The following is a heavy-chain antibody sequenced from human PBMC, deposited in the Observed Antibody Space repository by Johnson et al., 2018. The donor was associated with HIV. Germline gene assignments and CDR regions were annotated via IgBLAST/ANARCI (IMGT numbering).Heavy chain of an antibody. D-gene: IGHD6-6*01. V-gene: IGHV3-20*04. CDR1: GFIFDDYG. Sequence: VQLVESGGGVLRPGGSLRLSCAASGFIFDDYGMSWVRQTPGKGLEWVSGINWNGGSTGYADSVKGRFTISRDNAKNSLYLQMNSLRAEDTAVYYCTTLEYSSSPGGYGAFDIWGQGTMVTVSS. J-gene: IGHJ3*02. CDR2: INWNGGST. CDR3: TTLEYSSSPGGYGAFDI.